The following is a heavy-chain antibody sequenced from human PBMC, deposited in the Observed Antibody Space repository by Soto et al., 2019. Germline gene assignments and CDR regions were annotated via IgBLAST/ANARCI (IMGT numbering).Heavy chain of an antibody. CDR3: AKDKYYD. D-gene: IGHD3-16*01. Sequence: EVQLLESGGGWSSLGGPRGPPVQAPDSPLVNMAITWFAQAPGKGLEWVTGISGSDGSTYYADSVKGRFTISRDSSKNTLYLQMNTLRAEDTAVYYCAKDKYYDWGQGTLVTVSS. CDR1: DSPLVNMA. CDR2: ISGSDGST. J-gene: IGHJ4*02. V-gene: IGHV3-23*01.